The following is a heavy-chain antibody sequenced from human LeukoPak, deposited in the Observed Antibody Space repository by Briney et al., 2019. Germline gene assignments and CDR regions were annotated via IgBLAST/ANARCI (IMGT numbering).Heavy chain of an antibody. D-gene: IGHD3-10*01. CDR2: MSNSGSTI. J-gene: IGHJ4*02. CDR3: ARVLWFGGIFFDY. CDR1: GFTFSSYA. V-gene: IGHV3-48*04. Sequence: GGSLRLSCAASGFTFSSYAMSWVRQAPGKGLEWVSYMSNSGSTIYYADSVRGRFTISRDNTKNSLYLQMNSLRAEDTAVYYCARVLWFGGIFFDYWGQGTLVTVSS.